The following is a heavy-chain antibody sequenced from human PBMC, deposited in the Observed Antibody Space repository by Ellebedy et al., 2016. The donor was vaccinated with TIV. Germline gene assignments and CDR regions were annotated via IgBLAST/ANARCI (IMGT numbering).Heavy chain of an antibody. V-gene: IGHV4-61*01. CDR3: ARDLLDPRSYFYYGMDV. CDR1: GGSISSGSYY. Sequence: SETLSLXXTVSGGSISSGSYYWSWIRQPPGKGLEWIGYIYYSGSTNYNPSLKSRVTISVDTSKNQFSLKLSSVTAADTAVYYCARDLLDPRSYFYYGMDVWGQGTTVTVSS. J-gene: IGHJ6*02. CDR2: IYYSGST.